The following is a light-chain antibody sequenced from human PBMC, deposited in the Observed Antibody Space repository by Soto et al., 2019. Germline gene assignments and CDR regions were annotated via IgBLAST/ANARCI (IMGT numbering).Light chain of an antibody. Sequence: DIQMTQSPSSLSASVGDRVTITCRASQSIKTYLNWYQQKLGTAPKLLIYDASSLQSGVPSRFSGSGSGTDFTLTISSLQPEDFATYYCQLSHSIPPTFVGGTKVEI. CDR2: DAS. V-gene: IGKV1-39*01. CDR3: QLSHSIPPT. CDR1: QSIKTY. J-gene: IGKJ4*01.